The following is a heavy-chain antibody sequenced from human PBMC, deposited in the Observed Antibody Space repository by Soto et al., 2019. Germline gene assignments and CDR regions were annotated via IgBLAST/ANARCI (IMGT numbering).Heavy chain of an antibody. CDR2: IYYSGST. J-gene: IGHJ4*02. Sequence: SETLSLTCTVSGGSISSYYWSWIRQPPGKGLEWIGYIYYSGSTNYNPSLKSRVTISVDTSKNQFSLKLSSVTAADTAVYYCARSLSGHSGYDLVDYWGQGTLVTVSS. CDR3: ARSLSGHSGYDLVDY. D-gene: IGHD5-12*01. V-gene: IGHV4-59*01. CDR1: GGSISSYY.